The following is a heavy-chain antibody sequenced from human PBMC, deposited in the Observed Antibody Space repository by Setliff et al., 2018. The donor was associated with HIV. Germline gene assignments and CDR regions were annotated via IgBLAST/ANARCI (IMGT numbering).Heavy chain of an antibody. Sequence: GGSLRLSCAASGFTFNRYSIHWVRQAPGKGLEWVAAISDDGNNQHYADSVTGRFTVSRDNAKNTVNLQMNSLKTEDTGVYNCASTFSSSWYPEDYYYYAMDVWGQGTTVTVSS. J-gene: IGHJ6*02. CDR2: ISDDGNNQ. V-gene: IGHV3-30*04. CDR3: ASTFSSSWYPEDYYYYAMDV. D-gene: IGHD6-13*01. CDR1: GFTFNRYS.